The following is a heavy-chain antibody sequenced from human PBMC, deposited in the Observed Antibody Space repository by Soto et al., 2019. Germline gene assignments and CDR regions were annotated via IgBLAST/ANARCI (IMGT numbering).Heavy chain of an antibody. J-gene: IGHJ6*02. CDR1: GGSISTYY. CDR2: IDTSGNT. V-gene: IGHV4-4*07. CDR3: ARYSSNWFQTEGMDV. Sequence: LSLTCTVSGGSISTYYWSWIRQPAGKGLEWIGRIDTSGNTNYNPSLKSRVTMSVDTSKKQFSLKLTSVTAADTAVYYCARYSSNWFQTEGMDVWGQGTTVTVSS. D-gene: IGHD6-13*01.